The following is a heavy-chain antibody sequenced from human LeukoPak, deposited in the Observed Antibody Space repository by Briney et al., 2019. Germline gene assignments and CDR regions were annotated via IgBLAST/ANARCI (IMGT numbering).Heavy chain of an antibody. CDR3: VRENHGSFDY. CDR1: GFSFSTYY. J-gene: IGHJ4*02. V-gene: IGHV3-21*01. Sequence: PGGSLRLSCAASGFSFSTYYVNWVRQAPGKGLEWVSCISSSSTYIFYADSVRGRFAISRDNAKNSLYLQMNSLRADDTAVYYCVRENHGSFDYWGQGSLVTVSS. CDR2: ISSSSTYI. D-gene: IGHD1-14*01.